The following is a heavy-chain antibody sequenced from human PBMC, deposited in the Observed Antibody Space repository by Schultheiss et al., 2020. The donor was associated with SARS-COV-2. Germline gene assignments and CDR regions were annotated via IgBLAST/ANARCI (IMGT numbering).Heavy chain of an antibody. V-gene: IGHV3-23*01. CDR2: ISGSGSST. CDR1: GFTFKTYW. CDR3: ARNEYSSSSGPDY. Sequence: GESLKISCAASGFTFKTYWMHWVRQAPGKGLVWVSAISGSGSSTYYAYTVKGRFTISRDNSKNTLYLQMNSLRVEDTAIYYCARNEYSSSSGPDYWGQGTLVTVSS. D-gene: IGHD6-6*01. J-gene: IGHJ4*02.